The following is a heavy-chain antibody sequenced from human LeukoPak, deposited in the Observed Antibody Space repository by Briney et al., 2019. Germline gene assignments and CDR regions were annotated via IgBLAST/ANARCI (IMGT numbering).Heavy chain of an antibody. Sequence: GGTLRLSCAASGFALSSHWMTWVRQVPGRGPEWVANVNRDGSETYYLDSVKGRFTISKDNAKNSLYLQMNSLRAEDTALYHCARNNGMDVWGQGTTVIVSS. CDR1: GFALSSHW. J-gene: IGHJ6*02. V-gene: IGHV3-7*03. CDR2: VNRDGSET. CDR3: ARNNGMDV.